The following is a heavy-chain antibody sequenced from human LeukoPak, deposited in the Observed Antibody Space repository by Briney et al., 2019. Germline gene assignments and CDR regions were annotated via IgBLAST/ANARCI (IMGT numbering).Heavy chain of an antibody. CDR2: ISGSSSDI. Sequence: GGSLRLSCAASGFTFSSFRMNWVRQAPGKGLEWVSSISGSSSDIYYADSVKGRFTISRDNAKNSLYLQMNSLGAEDTALYYCAREGGSGWYSGWFDPWGQGTLVTVSS. CDR3: AREGGSGWYSGWFDP. D-gene: IGHD6-19*01. CDR1: GFTFSSFR. V-gene: IGHV3-21*01. J-gene: IGHJ5*02.